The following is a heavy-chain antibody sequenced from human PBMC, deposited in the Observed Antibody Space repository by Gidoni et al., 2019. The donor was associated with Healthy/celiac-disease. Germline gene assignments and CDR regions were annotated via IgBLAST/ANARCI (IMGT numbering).Heavy chain of an antibody. V-gene: IGHV6-1*01. CDR2: TYYRSKWYH. J-gene: IGHJ5*02. Sequence: QVQLHQSGPGLVKPSQTLSLTCAISGDSVSSNSAAWSWIRQSPSRGLEWLGRTYYRSKWYHDYAVSVKSRITINPDTSKNQFSLQLNSVTPEDTAVYYCARDQRDTMILRGNWFDPWGQGTLVTVSS. D-gene: IGHD3-22*01. CDR3: ARDQRDTMILRGNWFDP. CDR1: GDSVSSNSAA.